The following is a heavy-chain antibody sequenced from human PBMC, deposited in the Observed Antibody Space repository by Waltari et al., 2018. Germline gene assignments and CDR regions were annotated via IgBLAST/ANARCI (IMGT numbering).Heavy chain of an antibody. CDR2: IYHSGST. CDR3: ARVYCSSTSCYAVNWFDP. D-gene: IGHD2-2*01. Sequence: QVQLQESGPGLVKPSETLSLTCAVSGYSISSGYYWGWIRQPPGKGLEWIGSIYHSGSTYYNPSLKSRVTRSVDTSKNQFSLKLSSVTAADTAVYYCARVYCSSTSCYAVNWFDPWGQGTLVTVSS. V-gene: IGHV4-38-2*01. J-gene: IGHJ5*02. CDR1: GYSISSGYY.